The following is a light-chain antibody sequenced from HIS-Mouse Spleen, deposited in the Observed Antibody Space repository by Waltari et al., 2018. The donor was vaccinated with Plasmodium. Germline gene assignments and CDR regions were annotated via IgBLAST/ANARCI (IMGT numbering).Light chain of an antibody. V-gene: IGLV3-10*01. CDR3: YSTDSSGNHRV. CDR2: EDS. Sequence: SYQLTQPPPSSVSPRQTARIPCSGDTLPQKQAYWYQQKSCQAPVLVIYEDSKRPSGIPERFSGSSSGTMATLTISGAQVEDEADYYCYSTDSSGNHRVFGGGTKLTVL. CDR1: TLPQKQ. J-gene: IGLJ3*02.